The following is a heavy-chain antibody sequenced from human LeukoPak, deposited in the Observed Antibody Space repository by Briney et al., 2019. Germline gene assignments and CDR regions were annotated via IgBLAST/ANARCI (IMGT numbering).Heavy chain of an antibody. CDR1: GGSISSYY. V-gene: IGHV4-59*12. CDR2: IYYSGST. CDR3: ARGQVATGGPCDY. D-gene: IGHD5-12*01. J-gene: IGHJ4*02. Sequence: PSETLSLTCTVSGGSISSYYWSWIRQPPGKGLDWIGYIYYSGSTKYHPSLKSRVTISVDRSKNQFSLKLSSVTAADTAVYYCARGQVATGGPCDYWGQGTLVTVSS.